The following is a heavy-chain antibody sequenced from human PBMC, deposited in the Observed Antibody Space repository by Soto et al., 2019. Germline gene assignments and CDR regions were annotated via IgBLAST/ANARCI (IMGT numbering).Heavy chain of an antibody. V-gene: IGHV1-46*01. CDR1: GYTFTSYY. CDR3: ARDLEYSSSSRPTYGMDV. J-gene: IGHJ6*02. Sequence: ASVKVSCKASGYTFTSYYMHWVRQAPGQRLEWMGIINPSGGSTSYAQKFQGRVTMTRDTSTSTVYMELSSLRSEDTAVYYCARDLEYSSSSRPTYGMDVWGQGTTVTVSS. D-gene: IGHD6-6*01. CDR2: INPSGGST.